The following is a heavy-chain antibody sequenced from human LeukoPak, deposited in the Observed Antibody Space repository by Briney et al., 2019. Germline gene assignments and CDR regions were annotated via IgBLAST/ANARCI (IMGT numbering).Heavy chain of an antibody. D-gene: IGHD1-1*01. J-gene: IGHJ4*02. CDR3: AREGTGETAFDY. CDR1: GYSFTKYG. CDR2: ITSYNGNT. Sequence: ASVKVSCKASGYSFTKYGISWVRQAPGQVLEWMGWITSYNGNTNYAQKFQGRLTMTIDTSTTTAYMELRSLRSDDTAVYYCAREGTGETAFDYWGQGTLVTVSS. V-gene: IGHV1-18*01.